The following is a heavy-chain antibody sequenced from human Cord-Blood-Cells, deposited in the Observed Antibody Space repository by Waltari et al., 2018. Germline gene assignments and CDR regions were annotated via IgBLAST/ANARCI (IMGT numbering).Heavy chain of an antibody. Sequence: QVQLQESGPGLVKPSGTLSLTCAVSGCSISSSTWWSWVRQPPGKGLEWIGEIYHSGSTNYNPSLKSRVTISVDKSKNQFSLKLSSVTAADTAVYYCAVRDSSGYYYFDYWGQGTLVTVSS. CDR2: IYHSGST. CDR3: AVRDSSGYYYFDY. V-gene: IGHV4-4*02. D-gene: IGHD3-22*01. J-gene: IGHJ4*02. CDR1: GCSISSSTW.